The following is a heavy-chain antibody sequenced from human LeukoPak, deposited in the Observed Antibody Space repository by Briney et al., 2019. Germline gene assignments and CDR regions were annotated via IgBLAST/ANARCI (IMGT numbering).Heavy chain of an antibody. CDR1: GYTFTNYW. D-gene: IGHD3-22*01. CDR2: IYPDDSDT. V-gene: IGHV5-51*01. CDR3: XMSEYDSSGYHSDYFDS. J-gene: IGHJ4*02. Sequence: GESLRISCKGSGYTFTNYWIGWVRQMPGKGLEWMGIIYPDDSDTRYSPSFQGQVTILVDKSISTAYLQWSSLTASDTAMYYXXMSEYDSSGYHSDYFDSWGQGTLVIVSS.